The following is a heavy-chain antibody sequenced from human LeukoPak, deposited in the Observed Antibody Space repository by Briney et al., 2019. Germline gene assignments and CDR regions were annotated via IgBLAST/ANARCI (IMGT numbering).Heavy chain of an antibody. D-gene: IGHD3-10*02. CDR1: GFTLDNYP. J-gene: IGHJ3*02. Sequence: GGSLRLSCAASGFTLDNYPMNWVRQAPGKGLEGRSYIRWGGALTLYSDSVKGRFTISIDNSKNTLYLQMNHLRAHDRALYYCAKCWASYYNDAFDIWGRGTMVTDSS. CDR2: IRWGGALT. V-gene: IGHV3-23*01. CDR3: AKCWASYYNDAFDI.